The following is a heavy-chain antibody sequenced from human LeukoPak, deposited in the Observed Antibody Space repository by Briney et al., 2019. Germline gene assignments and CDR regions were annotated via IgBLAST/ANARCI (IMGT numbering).Heavy chain of an antibody. CDR2: ISSSSRYI. D-gene: IGHD2-15*01. Sequence: PGGSLRLSCAASGFTFSSYSMNWVRQAPGKGLEWVSFISSSSRYIYFADSVKGRFTISRDNAKNSVYLQMSSLRAEDTAVYYCARAYCSGGSCYSGDAFDIWGQGTMVTVSS. CDR3: ARAYCSGGSCYSGDAFDI. CDR1: GFTFSSYS. V-gene: IGHV3-21*01. J-gene: IGHJ3*02.